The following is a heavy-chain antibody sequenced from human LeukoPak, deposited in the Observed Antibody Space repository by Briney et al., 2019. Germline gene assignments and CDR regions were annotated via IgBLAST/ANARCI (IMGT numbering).Heavy chain of an antibody. CDR3: ARGLGFVNQLLCRWCWFDP. CDR2: INHSGST. D-gene: IGHD2-2*01. V-gene: IGHV4-34*01. J-gene: IGHJ5*02. Sequence: SETLSLTXAVYGGSFSGYYWSWIRQPPGKGLEWIGEINHSGSTNYNPSLKSRVTISVDTSKNQFSLKLSSVTAADTAVYYCARGLGFVNQLLCRWCWFDPWGQGTLVTVSS. CDR1: GGSFSGYY.